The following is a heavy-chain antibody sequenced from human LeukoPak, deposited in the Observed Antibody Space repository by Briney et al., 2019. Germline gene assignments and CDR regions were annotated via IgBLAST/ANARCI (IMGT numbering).Heavy chain of an antibody. CDR3: ARDRLRKITIFGVVLPDY. CDR1: GYTFTSYG. V-gene: IGHV1-18*01. CDR2: ISAYNGNT. D-gene: IGHD3-3*01. J-gene: IGHJ4*02. Sequence: APVKVSFKASGYTFTSYGISWVRQAPGQGLEWMGWISAYNGNTNYAQKLQGRVTMTTDTSTSTAYMELRSLRSDDAAVCYCARDRLRKITIFGVVLPDYWGQGTLVTVSS.